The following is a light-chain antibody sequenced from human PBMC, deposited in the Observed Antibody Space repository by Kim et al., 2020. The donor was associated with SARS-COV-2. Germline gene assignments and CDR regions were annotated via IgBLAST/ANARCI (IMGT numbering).Light chain of an antibody. J-gene: IGLJ2*01. V-gene: IGLV3-19*01. CDR2: GKN. CDR3: NSRDSSGNHVV. CDR1: SRRSYY. Sequence: ALGKTVRITCQGNSRRSYYASWYQQKPGQAPVLVIYGKNNRPSGIPDRFSGSSSGNTASLTITGAQAEDEADYYCNSRDSSGNHVVFGGGTQLTVL.